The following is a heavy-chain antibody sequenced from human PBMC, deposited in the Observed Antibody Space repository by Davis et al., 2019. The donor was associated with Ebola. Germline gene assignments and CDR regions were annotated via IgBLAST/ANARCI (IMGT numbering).Heavy chain of an antibody. CDR3: AKDRRSGVTVYFAEHPLDI. D-gene: IGHD1-26*01. J-gene: IGHJ3*02. CDR2: ISGSGDKT. Sequence: GESLKISCAASGITFNNYVLGWVRQAPGERLEWVSSISGSGDKTYYADSVKGRFTISRDNSQNTIYLQMNSLRADDSAVYYCAKDRRSGVTVYFAEHPLDIWGQGTMVSVSS. CDR1: GITFNNYV. V-gene: IGHV3-23*01.